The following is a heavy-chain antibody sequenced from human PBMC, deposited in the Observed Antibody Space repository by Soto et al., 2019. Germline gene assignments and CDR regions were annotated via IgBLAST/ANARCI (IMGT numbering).Heavy chain of an antibody. V-gene: IGHV3-43*01. Sequence: GGSLRLSCAASGFTFDDYNMHWVRQAPGKGLEWVSLISRDGTNTNYAESVKGRFTISRDNSKNSLYLQMNSLRTEDTALYYCVKETYYYDVSSYYPLGSWGQGTLGTVSS. J-gene: IGHJ5*02. CDR2: ISRDGTNT. CDR3: VKETYYYDVSSYYPLGS. CDR1: GFTFDDYN. D-gene: IGHD3-22*01.